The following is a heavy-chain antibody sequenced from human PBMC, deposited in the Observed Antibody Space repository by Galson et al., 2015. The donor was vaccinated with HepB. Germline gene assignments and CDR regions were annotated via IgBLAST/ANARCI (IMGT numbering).Heavy chain of an antibody. CDR3: ARPPSGSYPYDY. CDR1: GYTFTGYY. J-gene: IGHJ4*02. CDR2: IDPNSGGT. Sequence: SVKVSCKASGYTFTGYYIYWVRQAPGQGLEWMGWIDPNSGGTNYAQKFQGRVTMTRDTSISTAYMELSRLRSDDTAVYYCARPPSGSYPYDYWGQGTLVTVSS. D-gene: IGHD1-26*01. V-gene: IGHV1-2*02.